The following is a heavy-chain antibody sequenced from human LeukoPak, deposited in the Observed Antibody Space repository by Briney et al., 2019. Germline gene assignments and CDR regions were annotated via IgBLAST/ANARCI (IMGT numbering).Heavy chain of an antibody. CDR1: GGSISSSSYY. D-gene: IGHD3-22*01. CDR3: AKLTYYYDSSGSRSHAFDI. CDR2: IYYSGST. Sequence: SETLSLTCTVSGGSISSSSYYWGWIRQPPGKGLEWIGSIYYSGSTYYNPSLKSRVTISVDTSKNQFSLKLSSVTAADTAVYYCAKLTYYYDSSGSRSHAFDIRGQGTMVTVSS. J-gene: IGHJ3*02. V-gene: IGHV4-39*01.